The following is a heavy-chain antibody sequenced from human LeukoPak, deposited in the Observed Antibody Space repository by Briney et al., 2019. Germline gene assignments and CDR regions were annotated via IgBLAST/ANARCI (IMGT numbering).Heavy chain of an antibody. CDR1: GFTFSSYG. CDR3: AKGKALLEYYFDY. J-gene: IGHJ4*02. V-gene: IGHV3-30*18. CDR2: ISYDGSKE. D-gene: IGHD2-15*01. Sequence: RGSLRLSCAASGFTFSSYGMHWVRQAPGKGPEWVAAISYDGSKEYYADSVKGRFSISRDNSKNTLYLQMNSLQAEDTAVFYCAKGKALLEYYFDYWGQGTLVTVSS.